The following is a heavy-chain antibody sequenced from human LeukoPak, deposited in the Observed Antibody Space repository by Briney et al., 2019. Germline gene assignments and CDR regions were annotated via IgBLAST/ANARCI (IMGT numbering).Heavy chain of an antibody. CDR1: GGTFSSYA. CDR3: ATGHGQQLVLMMGYYYYMDV. CDR2: IIPIFGTA. J-gene: IGHJ6*03. V-gene: IGHV1-69*05. Sequence: ASVKVSCKASGGTFSSYAISWVRQAPGQGLEWVGGIIPIFGTANYAQKFQGRVTITTDESTSTAYMELSSLRSEDTAVYYCATGHGQQLVLMMGYYYYMDVWGKGTTVTVSS. D-gene: IGHD6-13*01.